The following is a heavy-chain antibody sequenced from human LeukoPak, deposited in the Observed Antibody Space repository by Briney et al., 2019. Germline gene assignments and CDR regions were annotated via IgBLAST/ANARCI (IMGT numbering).Heavy chain of an antibody. V-gene: IGHV5-51*01. CDR3: ARRYYYDSSGYSDY. CDR1: GYSFTSYW. D-gene: IGHD3-22*01. CDR2: IYPGDSGT. Sequence: GESLKISCKGSGYSFTSYWIGWVRQMPGKGLEWMGIIYPGDSGTRYSPSFQGQVTISADKSISTAYLQWGSLKASDTAMYYCARRYYYDSSGYSDYWGQGTLVTVSS. J-gene: IGHJ4*02.